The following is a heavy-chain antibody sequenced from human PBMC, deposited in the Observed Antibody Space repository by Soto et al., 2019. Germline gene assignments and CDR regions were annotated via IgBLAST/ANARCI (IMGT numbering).Heavy chain of an antibody. V-gene: IGHV3-74*01. J-gene: IGHJ6*02. Sequence: GGSLRLSCAASGFTFSSYWMYWVRQAPGKGLVWVSRINGDGSSTGYADSVKGRFTISRDNAKNTVYLQMNSLRAEDTAVYYCARVRYSSGQGPYYYGMDVWGQGTTVTVSS. D-gene: IGHD5-18*01. CDR2: INGDGSST. CDR1: GFTFSSYW. CDR3: ARVRYSSGQGPYYYGMDV.